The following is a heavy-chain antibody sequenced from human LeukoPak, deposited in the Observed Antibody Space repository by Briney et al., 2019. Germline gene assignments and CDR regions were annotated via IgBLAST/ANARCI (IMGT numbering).Heavy chain of an antibody. CDR1: GFTVSSNY. Sequence: GGSLRLSCAASGFTVSSNYMSWVRQAPGKGLEWVSVIYSGGSTYYADSVKGRFTISRDNSKNTLYLQMNSLRAEDTAVYYCARVEGYCSGGSCYFGYFDYWGQGTPVTVSS. CDR3: ARVEGYCSGGSCYFGYFDY. J-gene: IGHJ4*02. D-gene: IGHD2-15*01. V-gene: IGHV3-66*01. CDR2: IYSGGST.